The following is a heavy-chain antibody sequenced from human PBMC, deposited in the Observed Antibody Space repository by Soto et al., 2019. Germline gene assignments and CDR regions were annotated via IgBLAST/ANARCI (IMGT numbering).Heavy chain of an antibody. CDR1: GGSISSYY. V-gene: IGHV4-59*01. CDR2: IYYSGST. D-gene: IGHD6-19*01. Sequence: SETLSLTCTVSGGSISSYYWSWIRQPPWKGLEWIGYIYYSGSTNYNPSLKSLVTISVDTSKNQFSLKLSSVTAADTAVYYCARRGGVAVADPYYYYYGMDVWGQGATVTVSS. J-gene: IGHJ6*02. CDR3: ARRGGVAVADPYYYYYGMDV.